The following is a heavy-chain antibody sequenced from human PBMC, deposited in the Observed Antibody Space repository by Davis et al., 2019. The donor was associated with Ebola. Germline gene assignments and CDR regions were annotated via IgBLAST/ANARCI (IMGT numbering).Heavy chain of an antibody. CDR2: INPNSGGT. CDR1: GYTFTGYY. Sequence: ASVKVSCKASGYTFTGYYMHWVRQAPGQGLEWMGWINPNSGGTNYAQKFQGRVTMTRDTSISTAYMELRRLRSDDTAVYYCARVRLSGSYYRDYYYYYMDVWGKGTTVTVSS. D-gene: IGHD3-10*01. V-gene: IGHV1-2*02. CDR3: ARVRLSGSYYRDYYYYYMDV. J-gene: IGHJ6*03.